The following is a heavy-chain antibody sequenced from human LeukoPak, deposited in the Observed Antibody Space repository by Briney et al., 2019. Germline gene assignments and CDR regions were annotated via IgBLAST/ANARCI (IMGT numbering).Heavy chain of an antibody. D-gene: IGHD3-10*01. Sequence: SETLSLTCTVSGGSISSYYWSWIRQPPGKGLEWIGYIYYSGSTNYNPSLKSRVTISVDTSKNQFSLKLSSVTAADTAVYYCASNSFDYYGSGSYSVDYWGQGTLVTVSS. CDR1: GGSISSYY. CDR3: ASNSFDYYGSGSYSVDY. V-gene: IGHV4-59*12. CDR2: IYYSGST. J-gene: IGHJ4*02.